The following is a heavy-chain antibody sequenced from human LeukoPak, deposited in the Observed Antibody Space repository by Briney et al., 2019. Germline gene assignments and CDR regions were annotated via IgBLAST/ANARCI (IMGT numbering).Heavy chain of an antibody. J-gene: IGHJ3*02. Sequence: SETLSLTCAVYGGSFSGYYWSWIRQPPGKGLEWIGEINHSGSTNYNPSLKSRVTISVDTSKNQFSLKLSSVTAADTAVYYCARHILDAFDIWGQGTMVTVSS. V-gene: IGHV4-34*01. CDR1: GGSFSGYY. D-gene: IGHD2-15*01. CDR2: INHSGST. CDR3: ARHILDAFDI.